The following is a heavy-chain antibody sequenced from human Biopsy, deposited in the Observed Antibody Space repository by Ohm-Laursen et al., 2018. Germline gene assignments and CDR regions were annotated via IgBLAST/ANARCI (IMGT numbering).Heavy chain of an antibody. V-gene: IGHV1-69*01. CDR1: GGTFISYA. CDR3: ARGPHSGSHSCFDY. J-gene: IGHJ4*02. D-gene: IGHD1-26*01. Sequence: VSSVKVSCKASGGTFISYAISWVRQAPGQGLEWMGGIIPMFGTANYAQMFQGRVTISADESTSTSYMELSSLTTEDTAIYYCARGPHSGSHSCFDYWGRGTLVTVSS. CDR2: IIPMFGTA.